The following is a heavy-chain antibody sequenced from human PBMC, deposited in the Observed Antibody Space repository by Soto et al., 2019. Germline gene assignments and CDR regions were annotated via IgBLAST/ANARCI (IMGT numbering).Heavy chain of an antibody. J-gene: IGHJ5*01. CDR2: VYYTGTT. CDR1: NVSINSSY. Sequence: PWETLSLTCSVSNVSINSSYWNWIRQPPGKGLEWIGFVYYTGTTKYNPSPKSRVSISVDTSRNEFSLRLTSVTTADTAFYFCARDFAGRGPFDPWGPGTLVTVSS. V-gene: IGHV4-59*13. D-gene: IGHD3-10*01. CDR3: ARDFAGRGPFDP.